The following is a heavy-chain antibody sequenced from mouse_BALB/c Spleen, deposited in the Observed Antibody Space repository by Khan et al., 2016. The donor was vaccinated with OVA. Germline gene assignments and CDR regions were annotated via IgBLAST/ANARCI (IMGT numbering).Heavy chain of an antibody. CDR3: ASGSNYYYAMDY. D-gene: IGHD2-5*01. CDR1: GYSFTGYF. V-gene: IGHV1-20*02. CDR2: INPYNGDT. J-gene: IGHJ4*01. Sequence: VQLQQSGPELVKPGASVKISCKASGYSFTGYFMNWVMRGHGKSLEWIGRINPYNGDTFYNQKFKGKATLTVDKSSNTANMELRSLASEDSAVCYCASGSNYYYAMDYWGQGTSVTVSS.